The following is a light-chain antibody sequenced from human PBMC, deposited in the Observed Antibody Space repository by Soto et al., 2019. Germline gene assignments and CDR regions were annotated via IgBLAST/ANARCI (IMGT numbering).Light chain of an antibody. V-gene: IGKV1-17*01. CDR3: LQHNSYPRT. J-gene: IGKJ1*01. Sequence: IQMTQSPSSLSASVGDRVTITCRASQAIRNDVGWYQHKPGQAPKRLIYAAYNLQSGVPSRFCGSGSGTEFPLTISSLQPEDFATYYCLQHNSYPRTFGRGTKVEIK. CDR1: QAIRND. CDR2: AAY.